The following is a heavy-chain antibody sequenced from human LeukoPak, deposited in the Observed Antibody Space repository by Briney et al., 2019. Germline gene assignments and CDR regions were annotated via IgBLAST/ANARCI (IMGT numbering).Heavy chain of an antibody. D-gene: IGHD6-19*01. J-gene: IGHJ4*02. V-gene: IGHV3-30*18. Sequence: GRSLRLSCTASGFTFSTYGMHWVRQAPGKGLEWVALISYDGTNKYYADSVKGRFTTSRDNSKNTLYLQMNSLSADDTAVYYCAKGEDSSGWYYFDYWGQGTLVTVSS. CDR1: GFTFSTYG. CDR3: AKGEDSSGWYYFDY. CDR2: ISYDGTNK.